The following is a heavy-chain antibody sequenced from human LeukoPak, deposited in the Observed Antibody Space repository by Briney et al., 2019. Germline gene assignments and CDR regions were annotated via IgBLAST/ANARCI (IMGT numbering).Heavy chain of an antibody. Sequence: PSQTLSLTCTVSGGSINSGSYYWSWIRQPPGKGLEWIGYIYYSGSTNYNPSLKSRVTISVDTSKNQFSLKLSSVTAADTAVYYCAREMYYDFWSGYYTPHYYMDVWGKGTTVTVSS. CDR2: IYYSGST. V-gene: IGHV4-61*01. J-gene: IGHJ6*03. D-gene: IGHD3-3*01. CDR3: AREMYYDFWSGYYTPHYYMDV. CDR1: GGSINSGSYY.